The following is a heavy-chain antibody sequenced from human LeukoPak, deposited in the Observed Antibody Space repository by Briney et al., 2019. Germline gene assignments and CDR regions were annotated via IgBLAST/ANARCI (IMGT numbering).Heavy chain of an antibody. CDR3: ARDLVWSYCGCDCPDRGPLDY. CDR1: GGTFSSYA. CDR2: IIPIFGTA. J-gene: IGHJ4*02. Sequence: GSSVKVSCKASGGTFSSYAISWVRQAPGQGLEWMGGIIPIFGTANYAQKLQGRVTMTTDTSTSTAYMELRSLRSDDTAVYYCARDLVWSYCGCDCPDRGPLDYWGQGTLVTVSS. V-gene: IGHV1-69*05. D-gene: IGHD2-21*02.